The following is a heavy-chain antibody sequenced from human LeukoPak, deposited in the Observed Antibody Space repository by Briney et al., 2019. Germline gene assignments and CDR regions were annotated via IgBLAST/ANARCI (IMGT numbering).Heavy chain of an antibody. CDR3: ARVLGRDGYSLDY. J-gene: IGHJ4*02. D-gene: IGHD5-24*01. CDR1: GFTFSSYA. Sequence: TGGSLRLSCAASGFTFSSYAMHWVRQAPGKGLEWVAVISYDGSNKYYADSVKGRFTISRDNSKNTLYLQMNSLRAEDTAVYYCARVLGRDGYSLDYWGQGTLVTVSS. V-gene: IGHV3-30*04. CDR2: ISYDGSNK.